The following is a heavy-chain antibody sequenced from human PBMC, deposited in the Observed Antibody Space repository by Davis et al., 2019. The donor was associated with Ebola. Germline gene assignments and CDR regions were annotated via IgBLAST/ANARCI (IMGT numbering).Heavy chain of an antibody. V-gene: IGHV1-18*01. CDR2: ITTYNGNT. CDR1: GYRLLSYG. Sequence: ASVQVSCKASGYRLLSYGISWVRQAPGQGLEWMGWITTYNGNTDYSQTVQGRVTMTTDTSTSTAYMELRSLRSDDTAVYYCARDLFFATSPPPFFDYWGQGTLVTVSS. D-gene: IGHD3-3*01. CDR3: ARDLFFATSPPPFFDY. J-gene: IGHJ4*02.